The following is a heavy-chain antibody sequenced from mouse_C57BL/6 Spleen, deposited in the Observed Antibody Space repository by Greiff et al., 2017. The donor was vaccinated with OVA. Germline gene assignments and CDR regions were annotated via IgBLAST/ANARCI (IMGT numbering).Heavy chain of an antibody. CDR3: ARCDYGAMYY. J-gene: IGHJ4*01. V-gene: IGHV5-17*01. CDR2: ISSGSSTI. CDR1: GFTFSDYG. D-gene: IGHD2-4*01. Sequence: EVKLVESGGGLVKPGGSLKLSCAASGFTFSDYGMHWVRQAPEKGLEWVAYISSGSSTIYYADTVKGRFTISRDNAKNTLFLQMTSLRSEDTAMYYCARCDYGAMYYWGQGTSVTVSS.